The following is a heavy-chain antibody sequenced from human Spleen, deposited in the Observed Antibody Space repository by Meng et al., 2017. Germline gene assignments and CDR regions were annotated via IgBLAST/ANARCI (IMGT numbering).Heavy chain of an antibody. CDR2: IDPKSGDT. CDR1: GYNFPDYW. CDR3: ARAPTGYSSSWYGLSTYYFDF. J-gene: IGHJ4*02. V-gene: IGHV1-2*06. Sequence: ASVKVSCKPSGYNFPDYWLHWVRRAPGQGLGWMGRIDPKSGDTHYAQRFQGRVTMTGDTSISTAYMELRSLRSDDTAVYYCARAPTGYSSSWYGLSTYYFDFWGQGTLVTVSS. D-gene: IGHD6-13*01.